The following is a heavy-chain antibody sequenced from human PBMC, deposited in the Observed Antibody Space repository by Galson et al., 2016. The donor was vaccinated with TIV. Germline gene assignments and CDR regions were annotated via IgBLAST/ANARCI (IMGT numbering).Heavy chain of an antibody. V-gene: IGHV1-18*01. CDR1: GFTFNNYG. D-gene: IGHD6-6*01. Sequence: SVKVSCKASGFTFNNYGIAWVRQVPGQGLEWIGWISAYNGNTNYAQHFQGRVTMTTDTSTSTAYMEVRGLRSDDTDFYYCARALVQGMVVFERQCWFDPWGQGTLVTVSS. J-gene: IGHJ5*02. CDR3: ARALVQGMVVFERQCWFDP. CDR2: ISAYNGNT.